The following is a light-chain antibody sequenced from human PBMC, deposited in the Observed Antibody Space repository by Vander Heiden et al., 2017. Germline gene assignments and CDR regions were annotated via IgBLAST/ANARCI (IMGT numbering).Light chain of an antibody. CDR1: QGISTS. CDR3: QQLNSYPLT. Sequence: DIQLTQSPSFLSASVGDRVTITCRASQGISTSLAWYQQRPGKAPNLLIYAASTLQSGVPSRFSGSGSGTEFTLTISILHPEDFATYYCQQLNSYPLTFGGGSKVEIK. V-gene: IGKV1-9*01. J-gene: IGKJ4*01. CDR2: AAS.